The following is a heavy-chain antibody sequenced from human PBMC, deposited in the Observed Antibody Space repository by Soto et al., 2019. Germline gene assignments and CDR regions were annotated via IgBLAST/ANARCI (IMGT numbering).Heavy chain of an antibody. J-gene: IGHJ4*01. D-gene: IGHD5-18*01. CDR2: ITIRTGNI. Sequence: GGSLRLSCEASGFTISGCSMNWVRQAPGKGLEWLAYITIRTGNIVYADSVRGRFTISADNAENSVFLQMNSLRDEDTAVYFCVRDRDLDRDMVHSDLWGQGTLVTVSS. CDR1: GFTISGCS. V-gene: IGHV3-48*02. CDR3: VRDRDLDRDMVHSDL.